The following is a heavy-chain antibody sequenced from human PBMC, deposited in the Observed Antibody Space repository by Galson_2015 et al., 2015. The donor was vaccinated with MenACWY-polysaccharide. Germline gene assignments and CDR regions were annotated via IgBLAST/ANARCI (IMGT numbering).Heavy chain of an antibody. D-gene: IGHD5-12*01. CDR2: IWYDGSNK. CDR3: ATIRGSAPNYYMDV. CDR1: GLRFGSYG. Sequence: SLRLSCAASGLRFGSYGMQWVRQAPGKGLEWVALIWYDGSNKYCSEPVKGRLAISRDNSKNTLYLQMNSLRVEDTAVYYCATIRGSAPNYYMDVWGKGTTVTVSS. J-gene: IGHJ6*03. V-gene: IGHV3-33*03.